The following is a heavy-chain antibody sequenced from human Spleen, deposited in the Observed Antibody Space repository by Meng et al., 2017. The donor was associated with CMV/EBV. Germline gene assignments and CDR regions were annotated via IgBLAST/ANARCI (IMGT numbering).Heavy chain of an antibody. CDR3: ARGLREGYYYYYGMDV. Sequence: GGSLRLSCAVSGFTFDDYGMSWVRQAPGKGLEWVSGINWNGGSTGYADSVKGRFTISRDNAKNSLYLQMNSLRAEDTALYYCARGLREGYYYYYGMDVWGQGTTVTVSS. J-gene: IGHJ6*02. D-gene: IGHD4-17*01. CDR2: INWNGGST. CDR1: GFTFDDYG. V-gene: IGHV3-20*04.